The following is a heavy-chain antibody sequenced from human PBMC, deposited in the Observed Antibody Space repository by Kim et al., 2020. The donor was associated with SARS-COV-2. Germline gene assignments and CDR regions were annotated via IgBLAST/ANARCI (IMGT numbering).Heavy chain of an antibody. CDR2: ISWNSGSI. Sequence: GGSLRLSCAASGFTFDDYAMHWVRQAPGKGLEWVSGISWNSGSIGYADSVKGRFTISRDNAKNSLYLQMNSLRAEDTALYYCAKDMKKWGGPKIIDYWGQGTLVTVSS. J-gene: IGHJ4*02. V-gene: IGHV3-9*01. D-gene: IGHD1-26*01. CDR1: GFTFDDYA. CDR3: AKDMKKWGGPKIIDY.